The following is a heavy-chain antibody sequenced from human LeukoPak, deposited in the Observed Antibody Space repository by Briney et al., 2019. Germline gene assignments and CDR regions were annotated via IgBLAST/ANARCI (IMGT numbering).Heavy chain of an antibody. Sequence: PSETLSLTCTVSGGSISSYYWSWIRQPAGKGLEWIGRIYTSGSTNYSPSLKSRVTMSVDTSKNQFSLKLSSVTAADTAVYYCARRSWWLVFWASGGWFDPWGQGTLVTVSS. CDR1: GGSISSYY. CDR3: ARRSWWLVFWASGGWFDP. V-gene: IGHV4-4*07. D-gene: IGHD6-19*01. J-gene: IGHJ5*02. CDR2: IYTSGST.